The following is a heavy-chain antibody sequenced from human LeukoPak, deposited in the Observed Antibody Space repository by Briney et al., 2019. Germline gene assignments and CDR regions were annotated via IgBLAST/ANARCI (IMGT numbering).Heavy chain of an antibody. CDR1: GSSMNMNTDYY. V-gene: IGHV4-38-2*02. J-gene: IGHJ3*02. CDR2: ISHRGIP. D-gene: IGHD3-22*01. CDR3: PYDSSGYLDAFDI. Sequence: SDTLSLTCTVSGSSMNMNTDYYWGWIRQPPGKGLEWIGSISHRGIPYSNPSLTSRVAISVDASKNQFSVKLRSVTAADTAVYYCPYDSSGYLDAFDIWGQGTMVTVSS.